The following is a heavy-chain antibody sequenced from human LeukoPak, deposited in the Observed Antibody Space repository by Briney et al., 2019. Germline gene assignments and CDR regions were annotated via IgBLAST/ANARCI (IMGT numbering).Heavy chain of an antibody. J-gene: IGHJ6*02. V-gene: IGHV1-18*01. CDR1: GGTFSSYA. Sequence: ASVKVSCKASGGTFSSYAISWVRQAPGQGLEWMGWISAYNGNTNYAQKLQGRVTMTTDTSTSTAYMELRSLRSDDTAVYYCARGDNYLGYSGYDYGQDYYYYGMDVWGQGTTVTVSS. D-gene: IGHD5-12*01. CDR3: ARGDNYLGYSGYDYGQDYYYYGMDV. CDR2: ISAYNGNT.